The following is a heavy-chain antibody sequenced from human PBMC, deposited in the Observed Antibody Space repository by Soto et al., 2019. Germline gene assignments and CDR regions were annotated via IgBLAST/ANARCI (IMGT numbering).Heavy chain of an antibody. CDR1: GGSISSYY. Sequence: SETLSLTCTVSGGSISSYYWSWIRQPPGKGLEWIGYIYYSGSTNYNPSLKSRVTISVDTSKNQFSLKLSSVTSADTAVYYCARATMVRGVIDPYDYWGQGTLVTVSS. J-gene: IGHJ4*02. CDR3: ARATMVRGVIDPYDY. CDR2: IYYSGST. V-gene: IGHV4-59*01. D-gene: IGHD3-10*01.